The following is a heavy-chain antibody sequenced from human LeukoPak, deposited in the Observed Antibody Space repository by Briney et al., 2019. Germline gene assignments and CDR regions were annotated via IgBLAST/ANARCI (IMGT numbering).Heavy chain of an antibody. CDR3: AKDMRPQRRPYYYYGMDV. D-gene: IGHD1-1*01. J-gene: IGHJ6*02. Sequence: GGSLRLSCAASGFTFSSNAMSWVRQAPGKGLEWVSAISGSGGSTYYADSVKGRFTISRDNSKNTLYLQMNSLRAEDTAVYYCAKDMRPQRRPYYYYGMDVWGQGTTVTVSS. V-gene: IGHV3-23*01. CDR2: ISGSGGST. CDR1: GFTFSSNA.